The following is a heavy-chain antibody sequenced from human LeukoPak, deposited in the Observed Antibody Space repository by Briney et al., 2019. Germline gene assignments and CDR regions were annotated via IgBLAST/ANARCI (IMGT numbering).Heavy chain of an antibody. D-gene: IGHD5-18*01. CDR3: ARGYGYSYGSFDY. CDR2: INHSGST. V-gene: IGHV4-34*01. Sequence: ASETLSLTCAVYGGSFSGYYWTWIRQPPGKGLEWIGEINHSGSTNYNPSLKSRVTISVDTSKNQFSLKLSSVTAADTAVYYCARGYGYSYGSFDYWGQGTLVTVSS. J-gene: IGHJ4*02. CDR1: GGSFSGYY.